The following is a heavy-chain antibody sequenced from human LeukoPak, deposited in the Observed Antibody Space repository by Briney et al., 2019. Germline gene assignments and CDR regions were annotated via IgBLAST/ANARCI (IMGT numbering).Heavy chain of an antibody. D-gene: IGHD6-13*01. J-gene: IGHJ6*02. CDR3: AXTXLXAAGSXXXYPTYYYYGMDV. CDR1: GFTFSDYY. Sequence: PGGSLRLSCAASGFTFSDYYMSWIRQAPGKGLEWVSYISSSGSTIYYADSVKGRFTISRDNAKNSLYLQMNSLRAEDTAVYYXAXTXLXAAGSXXXYPTYYYYGMDVWGQGTTVTVSS. CDR2: ISSSGSTI. V-gene: IGHV3-11*01.